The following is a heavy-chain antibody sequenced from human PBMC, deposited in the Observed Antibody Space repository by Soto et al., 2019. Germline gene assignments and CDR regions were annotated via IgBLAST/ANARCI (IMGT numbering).Heavy chain of an antibody. Sequence: GGSLRLSCAASEFTLSTYSMNWVRQAPGKGLEWVSLIGGSTTYTYYADSVKGRFTISRDNAKNSLYLQMNSLRAEDAAVYYCARDRRVDGYFYYGMDVWGQGTTVTVSS. J-gene: IGHJ6*02. CDR2: IGGSTTYT. CDR1: EFTLSTYS. D-gene: IGHD2-15*01. V-gene: IGHV3-21*05. CDR3: ARDRRVDGYFYYGMDV.